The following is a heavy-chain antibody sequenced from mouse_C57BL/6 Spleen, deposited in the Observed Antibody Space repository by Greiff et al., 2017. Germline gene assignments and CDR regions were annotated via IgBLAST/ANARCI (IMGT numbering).Heavy chain of an antibody. CDR1: GYTFTGYW. J-gene: IGHJ4*01. CDR3: ARWITTVGNYYAMDY. CDR2: ILPGSGST. D-gene: IGHD1-1*01. V-gene: IGHV1-9*01. Sequence: VQGVESGAELMKPGASVKLSCKATGYTFTGYWIEWVKQRPGHGLEWIGEILPGSGSTNYNEKFKGKATFTAETSSNTAYMQRSSLTTEDSAIYYCARWITTVGNYYAMDYWGQGTSVTVSS.